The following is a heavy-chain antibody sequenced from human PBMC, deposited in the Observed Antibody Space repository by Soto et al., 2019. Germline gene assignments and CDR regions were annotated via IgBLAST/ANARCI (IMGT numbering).Heavy chain of an antibody. J-gene: IGHJ5*02. CDR3: ARDRGSWRYYESSGLNP. CDR1: GYTFTSYG. D-gene: IGHD3-22*01. CDR2: ISAYNGNT. V-gene: IGHV1-18*04. Sequence: ASVKVSCKASGYTFTSYGISWVRQAPGQGLEWMGWISAYNGNTNYAQKLQGRVTMTTDTSTSTAYMELRSLRSDDTAVYYCARDRGSWRYYESSGLNPWGQGTLVTVSS.